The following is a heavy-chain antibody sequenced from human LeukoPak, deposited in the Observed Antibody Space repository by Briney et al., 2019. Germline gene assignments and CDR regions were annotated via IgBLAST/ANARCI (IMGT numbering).Heavy chain of an antibody. V-gene: IGHV3-23*01. D-gene: IGHD3-16*01. CDR1: GFTFSNYA. CDR3: AKWAEVSGTLYFQH. J-gene: IGHJ1*01. CDR2: ISGTADST. Sequence: GGSLRLSCAASGFTFSNYAMSWVRQAPGKGLEWVSAISGTADSTYYSDSVRGRFTISRDNSKNALYVQMNSLRGEDTGVYYCAKWAEVSGTLYFQHWGQGTLVSVSS.